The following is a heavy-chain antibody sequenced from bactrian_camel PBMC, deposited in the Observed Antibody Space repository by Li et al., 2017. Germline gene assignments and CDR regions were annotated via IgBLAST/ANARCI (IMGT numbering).Heavy chain of an antibody. CDR2: INKAGDTT. CDR1: GFTFSSYA. V-gene: IGHV3S40*01. Sequence: DVQLVESGGSLVQPGGSLRLSRAASGFTFSSYAMNWVRLAPGKGFEWVSSINKAGDTTYYVDSVKGRFTISRDNPTNTVYLQLDSLKTEDTALYFCTRGSWTYFSWGQGTQVTVS. J-gene: IGHJ6*01. CDR3: TRGSWTYFS. D-gene: IGHD6*01.